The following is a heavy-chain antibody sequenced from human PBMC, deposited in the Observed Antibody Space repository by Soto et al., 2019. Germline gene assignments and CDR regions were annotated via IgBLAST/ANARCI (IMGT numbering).Heavy chain of an antibody. V-gene: IGHV4-34*01. CDR3: ARAAPRFFCGGTSSSGIYS. Sequence: PSESLSLTCAVYGGSFRGDYWSWIRQPAGKGLEWIGEINHSGSTNYNPSLKSRVTISVDTTKNQFSLKLSSVTAADTAVYYCARAAPRFFCGGTSSSGIYSFAQRTPVPVSS. J-gene: IGHJ5*01. CDR1: GGSFRGDY. D-gene: IGHD2-15*01. CDR2: INHSGST.